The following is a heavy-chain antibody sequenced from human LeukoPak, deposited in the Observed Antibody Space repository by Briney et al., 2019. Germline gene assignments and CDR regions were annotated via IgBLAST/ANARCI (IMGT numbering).Heavy chain of an antibody. CDR3: AKGMIYCSGGTCYFGTFDI. Sequence: GGSMRLSCAASGFTFSNYVMSWVRQAPGKGLEWVSGVSGGGGSTYYADSVKGRFTISRDNSKNTLYLQMKSLRAEDTAVYYCAKGMIYCSGGTCYFGTFDIWGQGTMVTVSS. D-gene: IGHD2-15*01. V-gene: IGHV3-23*01. CDR2: VSGGGGST. CDR1: GFTFSNYV. J-gene: IGHJ3*02.